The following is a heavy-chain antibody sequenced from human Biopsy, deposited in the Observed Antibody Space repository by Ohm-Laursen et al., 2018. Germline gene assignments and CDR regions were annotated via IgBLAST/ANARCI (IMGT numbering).Heavy chain of an antibody. J-gene: IGHJ4*02. Sequence: SETLSLTCTVTDKSINKYYWSWLRQPAGKGLEYIGRILFSGDINPDYNPSLKSRVTMSVDTSKNQFSLRLSSVTAADTAVYYCAVLYGAFDYWGQGQLVSVSA. CDR2: ILFSGDI. CDR3: AVLYGAFDY. V-gene: IGHV4-4*07. CDR1: DKSINKYY. D-gene: IGHD4/OR15-4a*01.